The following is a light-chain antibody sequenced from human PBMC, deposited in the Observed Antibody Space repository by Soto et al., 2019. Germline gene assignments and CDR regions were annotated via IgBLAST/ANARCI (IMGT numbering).Light chain of an antibody. Sequence: DIQMTQSPSSLSASVGDRVTITCQASQDISNYLNWYQQKPGKAPKLLIYDASNLETGVPSRFSGSGSGTDFTFTISSLQPEDIATYNCQQYDNLPPLITFGQGTRLEIK. V-gene: IGKV1-33*01. CDR1: QDISNY. CDR2: DAS. J-gene: IGKJ5*01. CDR3: QQYDNLPPLIT.